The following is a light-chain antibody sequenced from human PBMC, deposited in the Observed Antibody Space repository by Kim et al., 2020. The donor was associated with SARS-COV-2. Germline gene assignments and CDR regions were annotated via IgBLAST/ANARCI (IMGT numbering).Light chain of an antibody. V-gene: IGLV1-47*01. J-gene: IGLJ3*02. Sequence: GQQFTISGSGSTSNIGRSDVFWYQQLPGAAPKLLIYNTNVRPSGVPDRFSGSKSGTSASLAISGLRSDDEADYYCATWDDNLSGALFGGGTKLTVL. CDR2: NTN. CDR1: TSNIGRSD. CDR3: ATWDDNLSGAL.